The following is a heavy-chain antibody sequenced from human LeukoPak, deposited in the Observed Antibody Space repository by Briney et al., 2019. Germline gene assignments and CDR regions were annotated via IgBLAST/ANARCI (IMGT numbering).Heavy chain of an antibody. D-gene: IGHD3-10*01. CDR1: GYTFTNYG. CDR3: ARDKSILWFGELQAAYYFDY. V-gene: IGHV1-18*01. CDR2: ISAYNGNA. Sequence: GASVKVSCKASGYTFTNYGISWVRQAPGQGLEWMGWISAYNGNANYAQKLQGRVTMTTDTSTNTAYMELRSLRSDDTAVYYCARDKSILWFGELQAAYYFDYWGQGTLVTVSS. J-gene: IGHJ4*02.